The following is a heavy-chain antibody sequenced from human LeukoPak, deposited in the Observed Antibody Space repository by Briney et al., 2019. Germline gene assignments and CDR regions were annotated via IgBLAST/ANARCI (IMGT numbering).Heavy chain of an antibody. CDR3: ARGVGGGEWVVITAAFDI. CDR1: GFTFSDYY. Sequence: PGGSLRLSCAASGFTFSDYYMSWIRQAPGKGLEWVSYISSSSSYTNYADSVKGRFTISRDNAKNSLYLQMNSLRAEDTAVYYCARGVGGGEWVVITAAFDIWGQGTMVTVSS. J-gene: IGHJ3*02. V-gene: IGHV3-11*05. CDR2: ISSSSSYT. D-gene: IGHD3-22*01.